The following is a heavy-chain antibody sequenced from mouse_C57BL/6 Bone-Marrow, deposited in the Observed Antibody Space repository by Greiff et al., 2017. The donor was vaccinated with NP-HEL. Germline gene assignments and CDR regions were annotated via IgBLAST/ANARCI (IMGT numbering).Heavy chain of an antibody. V-gene: IGHV5-6*01. CDR2: ISSGGSYT. J-gene: IGHJ4*01. CDR1: GFTFSSYG. Sequence: EVKLQESGGDLVKPGGSLKLSCAASGFTFSSYGMSWVRPTPDKRLEWVATISSGGSYTYYPDSVKGRFTISRDNAKNTLYLQMSSLKSEDTAMYYCARHGITTVVAPYYAMDYWGQGTSVTVSS. D-gene: IGHD1-1*01. CDR3: ARHGITTVVAPYYAMDY.